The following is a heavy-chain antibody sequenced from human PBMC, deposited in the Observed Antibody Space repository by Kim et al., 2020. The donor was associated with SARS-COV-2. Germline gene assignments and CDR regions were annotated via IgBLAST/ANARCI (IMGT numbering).Heavy chain of an antibody. CDR1: GGSISSSNW. CDR2: IYHSGST. D-gene: IGHD6-13*01. CDR3: ARDLLRYSSSPMEY. Sequence: SETLSLTCAVSGGSISSSNWWSWVRQPPGKGLEWIGEIYHSGSTNYKPSLKSRVTISVDKSKNQFSLKLSSVTAADTAVYYCARDLLRYSSSPMEYWGQGTLVTVSS. J-gene: IGHJ4*02. V-gene: IGHV4-4*02.